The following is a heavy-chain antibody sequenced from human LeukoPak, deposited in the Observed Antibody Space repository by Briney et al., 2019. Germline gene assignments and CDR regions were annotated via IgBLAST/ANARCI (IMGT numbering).Heavy chain of an antibody. J-gene: IGHJ4*02. CDR2: IRGIGGST. D-gene: IGHD6-13*01. CDR3: AKDRVPDSSSWFPPYCFDY. Sequence: GGSLRPSCAVSEFTYNIHAMSWDRQVPGEGLEWVSAIRGIGGSTSSAVSVKGRFTISRDSSKNTLYLQMNSLRAEDTAVYYCAKDRVPDSSSWFPPYCFDYWGQGTLVTVSS. V-gene: IGHV3-23*01. CDR1: EFTYNIHA.